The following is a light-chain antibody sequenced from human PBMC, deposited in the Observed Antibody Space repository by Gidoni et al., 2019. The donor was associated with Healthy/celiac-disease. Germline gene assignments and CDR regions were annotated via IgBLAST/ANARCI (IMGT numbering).Light chain of an antibody. J-gene: IGKJ1*01. CDR3: QQYGSSPRT. CDR1: KSVSSSY. V-gene: IGKV3-20*01. CDR2: GAA. Sequence: EIVLTQPPGTLSLSPGERATLSCRASKSVSSSYLAWYQQKPGQAPRLLIYGAASRATGIPDRFSGSGSGTEFTLTISRLEPEDFAVYYCQQYGSSPRTFGQXTKVEIK.